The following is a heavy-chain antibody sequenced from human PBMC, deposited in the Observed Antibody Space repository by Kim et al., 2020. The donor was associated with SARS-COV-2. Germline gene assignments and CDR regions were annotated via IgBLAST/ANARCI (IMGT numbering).Heavy chain of an antibody. J-gene: IGHJ4*02. D-gene: IGHD3-9*01. Sequence: GGSLRLSCAASGFTFSSYWMHWVRQAPGKGLVWVSRINSDGSSTSYADSVKGRFTISRDNAKNTLYLQMNSLRAEDTAVYYCACLAHYDILTGYYPDHQTFDDWGQGTLVTVSS. CDR3: ACLAHYDILTGYYPDHQTFDD. V-gene: IGHV3-74*01. CDR1: GFTFSSYW. CDR2: INSDGSST.